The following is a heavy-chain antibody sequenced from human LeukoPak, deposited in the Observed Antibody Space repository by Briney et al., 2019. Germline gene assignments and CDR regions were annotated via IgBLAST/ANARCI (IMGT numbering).Heavy chain of an antibody. J-gene: IGHJ6*02. D-gene: IGHD3-10*01. CDR3: ARRDVLLWFGELSPDV. CDR1: GGSFSGYY. CDR2: INHSGST. V-gene: IGHV4-34*01. Sequence: SETLSLTCAVYGGSFSGYYWSWIRQPPGKGLEWIGEINHSGSTNYNPSLKSRATISVDTSKNQFSLKLSSVTAADTAVYYCARRDVLLWFGELSPDVWGQGTTVTVSS.